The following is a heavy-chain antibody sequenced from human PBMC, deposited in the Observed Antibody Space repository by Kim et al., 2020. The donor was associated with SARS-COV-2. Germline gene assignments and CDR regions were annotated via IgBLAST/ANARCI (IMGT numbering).Heavy chain of an antibody. J-gene: IGHJ4*02. Sequence: GGSLRLSCAASGFTFSSYGMHWVRQAPGKGLEWVAVISYDGSNKYYADSVKGRFTISRDNSKNTLYLQMNSLRAEDTAVYYCARESDVDAFDYWGQGTLVTVSS. D-gene: IGHD5-12*01. CDR2: ISYDGSNK. CDR3: ARESDVDAFDY. CDR1: GFTFSSYG. V-gene: IGHV3-33*05.